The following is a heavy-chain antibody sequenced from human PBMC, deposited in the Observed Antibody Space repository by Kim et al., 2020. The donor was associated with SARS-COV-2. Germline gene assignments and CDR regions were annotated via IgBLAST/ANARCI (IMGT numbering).Heavy chain of an antibody. CDR2: ISSSSSNI. CDR3: AREQRGYSNFDY. J-gene: IGHJ4*02. Sequence: GGSLRLSCAASGFTFSSYSMHWVRQAPGKGLEWVASISSSSSNIYYADSVKGRFTISRDNAKNSLYLQMNSLRAEDTAVYYCAREQRGYSNFDYWGQGTLVTVSS. CDR1: GFTFSSYS. V-gene: IGHV3-21*01. D-gene: IGHD5-12*01.